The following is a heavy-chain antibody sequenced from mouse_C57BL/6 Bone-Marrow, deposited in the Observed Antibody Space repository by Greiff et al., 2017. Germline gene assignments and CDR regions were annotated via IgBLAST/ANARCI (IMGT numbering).Heavy chain of an antibody. CDR2: IDPSDSYT. CDR3: ARERSSSWFAY. CDR1: GYTFTSYW. D-gene: IGHD1-1*01. Sequence: QVQLQQPGAELVMPGASVKLSCKASGYTFTSYWMHWVKQRPGQGLEWIGEIDPSDSYTNYNQKFKGKSTLTVDTSSSTAYMQLSSLTSADSAVYYCARERSSSWFAYWGQGTVVTVSA. V-gene: IGHV1-69*01. J-gene: IGHJ3*01.